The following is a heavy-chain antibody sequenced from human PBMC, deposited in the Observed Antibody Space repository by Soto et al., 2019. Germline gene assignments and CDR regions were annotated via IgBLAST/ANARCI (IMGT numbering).Heavy chain of an antibody. V-gene: IGHV1-2*04. Sequence: ASVKVSCKASGYTFTGYYMHWVRQAPGQGLEWMGWINPNSGGTNYAQKFQGWVTMTRDTSISTAYMELSRLRSDDTAVYYCARYRRPRYCSSTSCYYYYRMDVWGKGTTVTVDS. D-gene: IGHD2-2*01. J-gene: IGHJ6*04. CDR2: INPNSGGT. CDR1: GYTFTGYY. CDR3: ARYRRPRYCSSTSCYYYYRMDV.